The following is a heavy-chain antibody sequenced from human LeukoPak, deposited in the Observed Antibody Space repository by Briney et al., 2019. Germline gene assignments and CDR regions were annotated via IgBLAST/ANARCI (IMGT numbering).Heavy chain of an antibody. CDR2: ISAYNGNT. CDR3: ARGMDGYSSSRPPGTYDY. CDR1: GYTFTSYG. V-gene: IGHV1-18*01. J-gene: IGHJ4*02. Sequence: ASVKVSCKASGYTFTSYGISWVRQAPGQGLEWMGWISAYNGNTNYAQKLQGRVTMTTDTSTNTAYMELRSLRSDDTAVYYCARGMDGYSSSRPPGTYDYWGQGTLVTVSS. D-gene: IGHD6-13*01.